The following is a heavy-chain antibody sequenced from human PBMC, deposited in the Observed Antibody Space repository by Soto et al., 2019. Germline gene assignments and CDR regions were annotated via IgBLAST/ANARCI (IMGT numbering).Heavy chain of an antibody. D-gene: IGHD6-13*01. V-gene: IGHV3-23*01. Sequence: EAQLLESGGSLVQPGGSLRLSCAASGFSFSSYAMNWVRQAPGKGLEWVSIISGAGDRTYYADSVKGRLTISRDNSKNILYLQMNSLRAEDTAVYHCAKAIRGPLSSRSSDANHFDSWGQGTLVTVSS. J-gene: IGHJ4*02. CDR3: AKAIRGPLSSRSSDANHFDS. CDR1: GFSFSSYA. CDR2: ISGAGDRT.